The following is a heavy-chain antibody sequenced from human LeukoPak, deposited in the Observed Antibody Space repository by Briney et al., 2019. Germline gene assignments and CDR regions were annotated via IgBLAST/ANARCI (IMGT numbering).Heavy chain of an antibody. CDR1: GFTFSSYD. J-gene: IGHJ3*02. D-gene: IGHD3-16*01. CDR2: IDTAGNT. CDR3: ARTSKVTSVMDI. V-gene: IGHV3-13*04. Sequence: GGSLRLSCAASGFTFSSYDMHWVRQATGKGLEWVSAIDTAGNTFYPGSVKGRFTISRENAMNSLYLQMNNVRVGDTAVYYCARTSKVTSVMDIWGQGTMVTVSS.